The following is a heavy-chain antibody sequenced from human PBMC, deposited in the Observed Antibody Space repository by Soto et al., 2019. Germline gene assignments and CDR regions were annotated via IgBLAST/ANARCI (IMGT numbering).Heavy chain of an antibody. CDR3: ARGGSLYWYFDL. J-gene: IGHJ2*01. CDR2: INAGNGNT. V-gene: IGHV1-3*01. D-gene: IGHD1-26*01. Sequence: ASVKVSCKASGYTFINYAMHWVRQAPGQRLEWMGWINAGNGNTKYSQKFQGRVTITRDTSASTAYMELSSLRSEDTAVYYCARGGSLYWYFDLWGRGTPVTVSS. CDR1: GYTFINYA.